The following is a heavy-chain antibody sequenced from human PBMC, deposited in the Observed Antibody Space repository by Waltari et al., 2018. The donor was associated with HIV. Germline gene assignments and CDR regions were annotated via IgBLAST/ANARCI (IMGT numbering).Heavy chain of an antibody. CDR2: VYHDGST. V-gene: IGHV4-38-2*01. Sequence: QVQLRESGPGLLTPSETLALTCVVSGYSVNSDSNWGWVRHPPGKGLVWIGSVYHDGSTLHNPSLNSRVTISIDTSKSQFSLKLSSVTAADTAVYYCARAGVVPALFDLWGRGTLVTVSS. CDR1: GYSVNSDSN. D-gene: IGHD2-2*01. CDR3: ARAGVVPALFDL. J-gene: IGHJ2*01.